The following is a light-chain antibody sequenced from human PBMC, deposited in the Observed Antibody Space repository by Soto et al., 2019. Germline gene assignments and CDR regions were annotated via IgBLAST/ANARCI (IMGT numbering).Light chain of an antibody. CDR1: SSDIGGYNY. V-gene: IGLV2-14*01. CDR3: SSHTSSTTLVV. Sequence: QSALTQPASVSGSSGQSITISCTGTSSDIGGYNYVSWYQQYAGKAPKLMIYEVSNRPSGVSNRFSGSKSGNTASLTISGLQTEDEADYYCSSHTSSTTLVVFGGGTKLTVL. CDR2: EVS. J-gene: IGLJ2*01.